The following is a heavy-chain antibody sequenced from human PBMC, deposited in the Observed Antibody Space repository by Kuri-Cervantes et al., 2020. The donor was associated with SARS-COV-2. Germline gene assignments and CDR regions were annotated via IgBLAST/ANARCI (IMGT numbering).Heavy chain of an antibody. CDR1: GFTFSSYA. J-gene: IGHJ3*02. CDR2: INSDGSST. V-gene: IGHV3-74*01. D-gene: IGHD6-19*01. CDR3: ARVKQWLERTAFDI. Sequence: GGSLRLSCAAPGFTFSSYAMSWVRQAPGKGLVWVSRINSDGSSTSYADSVKGRFTISRDNAKNTLYLQMNSLRAEDTAVYYCARVKQWLERTAFDIWGQGTMVTVSS.